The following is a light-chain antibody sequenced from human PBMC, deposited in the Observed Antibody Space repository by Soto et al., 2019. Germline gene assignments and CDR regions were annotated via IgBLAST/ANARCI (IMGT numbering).Light chain of an antibody. V-gene: IGKV1-33*01. J-gene: IGKJ5*01. Sequence: DIQMTQSPSSLSASVGDRVTISCQASQNINNYLNWYQQKPGRAPKLLIYDASNLEAGVPSRFRGSGSGTDFTFTISRLQPEDIATYYCQPYENLPTFGQGTRLEIK. CDR2: DAS. CDR1: QNINNY. CDR3: QPYENLPT.